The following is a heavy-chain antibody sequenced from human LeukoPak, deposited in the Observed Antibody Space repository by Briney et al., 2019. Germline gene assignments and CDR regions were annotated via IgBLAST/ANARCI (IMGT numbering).Heavy chain of an antibody. CDR3: ARSGNFYEIAGDL. V-gene: IGHV4-61*02. J-gene: IGHJ4*02. D-gene: IGHD4-23*01. CDR2: MYSSGST. CDR1: GASIISGSYY. Sequence: PSETLSLTCTVSGASIISGSYYWSWIRQPAGKGLEWIGRMYSSGSTNYNASLKSPVTISVDTSKNEVSLTIYSVTAADTAVYYCARSGNFYEIAGDLWGQGTLVIVSS.